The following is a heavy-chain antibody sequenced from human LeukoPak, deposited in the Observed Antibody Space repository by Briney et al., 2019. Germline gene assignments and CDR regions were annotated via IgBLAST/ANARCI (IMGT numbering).Heavy chain of an antibody. J-gene: IGHJ4*02. CDR1: GFTFSSYW. CDR2: IKQDGSEK. Sequence: GGSLRLSCAASGFTFSSYWMSWVRQAPGKGLEWVANIKQDGSEKYYMDSVKGRFTISRDNAKNSLFLQMNTLRAEDTAVYYCARETYGSGSYYNDYWGQGTLVTVSS. D-gene: IGHD3-10*01. V-gene: IGHV3-7*01. CDR3: ARETYGSGSYYNDY.